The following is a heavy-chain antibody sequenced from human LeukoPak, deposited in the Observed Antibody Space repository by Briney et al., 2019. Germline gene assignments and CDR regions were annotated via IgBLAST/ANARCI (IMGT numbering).Heavy chain of an antibody. CDR3: AREPYYDSSGYYSDDAFDI. D-gene: IGHD3-22*01. J-gene: IGHJ3*02. CDR2: IYHSGST. CDR1: GGSISSGGYY. V-gene: IGHV4-30-2*01. Sequence: SETLSLTCTVSGGSISSGGYYWSWIRQPPGKGLEWIGYIYHSGSTYYNPSLKSRVTISVDTSKNQFSLKLSSVTAADTAVYYCAREPYYDSSGYYSDDAFDIWGQGTMVTVSS.